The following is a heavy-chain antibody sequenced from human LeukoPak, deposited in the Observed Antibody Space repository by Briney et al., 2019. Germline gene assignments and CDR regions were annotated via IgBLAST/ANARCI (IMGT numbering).Heavy chain of an antibody. CDR1: GFTFSTYS. Sequence: PGGSLRLSCAAPGFTFSTYSMNWVRQAPGKGLEWVSYISGSSGTIYYADSVKGRFTISRDNAKNSLYLQMNSLRAEDTAVYYCARRSEFGVLYYVDVWGKGTTVTVSS. V-gene: IGHV3-48*01. CDR3: ARRSEFGVLYYVDV. CDR2: ISGSSGTI. J-gene: IGHJ6*03. D-gene: IGHD3-16*01.